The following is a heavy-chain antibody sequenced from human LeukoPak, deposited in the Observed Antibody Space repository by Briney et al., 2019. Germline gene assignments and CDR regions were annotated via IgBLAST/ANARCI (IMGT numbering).Heavy chain of an antibody. CDR3: ARDRGGIGYYMDV. D-gene: IGHD3-16*02. J-gene: IGHJ6*03. V-gene: IGHV3-30*03. CDR2: ISFDGRNK. CDR1: GFTFSSYG. Sequence: GGSLRLSCAASGFTFSSYGMHWVRQAPGKGLEWVAVISFDGRNKYYADSVKGRFTISGDNSKNTLYVQMNSLRAEDTALYYCARDRGGIGYYMDVWGKGTTVTVSS.